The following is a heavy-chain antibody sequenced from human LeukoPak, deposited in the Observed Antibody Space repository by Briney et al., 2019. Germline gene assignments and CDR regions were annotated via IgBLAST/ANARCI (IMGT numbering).Heavy chain of an antibody. Sequence: GGSLRLSCAAPGFTFSSFWMHWVRQAPGKGLVWVSRINSDGSRPGYADSVKGRFTISRDNAKNTLYLQLNSLRAEDTAVYYCTRVGSSGSVDYWGQGTLITVSS. V-gene: IGHV3-74*01. CDR2: INSDGSRP. J-gene: IGHJ4*02. CDR1: GFTFSSFW. D-gene: IGHD1-1*01. CDR3: TRVGSSGSVDY.